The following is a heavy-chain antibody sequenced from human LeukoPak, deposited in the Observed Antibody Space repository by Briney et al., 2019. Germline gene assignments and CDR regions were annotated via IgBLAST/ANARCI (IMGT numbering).Heavy chain of an antibody. D-gene: IGHD5-18*01. V-gene: IGHV3-48*03. CDR2: ISSSGSTI. CDR1: GFTFSGYE. Sequence: PGGSLRLSCAASGFTFSGYEMNWVRQAPGKGLEWVSYISSSGSTIYYADSVKGRFTISRDNAKNSLYLQMNSLRAEDTAVYYCATSAAGGYSYGLFDYWGQGTLVTVSS. J-gene: IGHJ4*02. CDR3: ATSAAGGYSYGLFDY.